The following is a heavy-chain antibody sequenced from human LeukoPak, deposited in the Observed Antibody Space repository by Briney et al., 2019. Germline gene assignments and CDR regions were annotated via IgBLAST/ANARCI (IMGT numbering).Heavy chain of an antibody. V-gene: IGHV1-18*04. Sequence: GASVKVSCKASGYTFTGYYMHWVRHAPGQGLEWMGWITAYNGNTNYAQKLQGRVTMTTDTSTSTAYMELRSLRSDDTAVYYCARDQEEYYDSSGYPDYWGQGTLVTVSS. CDR2: ITAYNGNT. J-gene: IGHJ4*02. D-gene: IGHD3-22*01. CDR1: GYTFTGYY. CDR3: ARDQEEYYDSSGYPDY.